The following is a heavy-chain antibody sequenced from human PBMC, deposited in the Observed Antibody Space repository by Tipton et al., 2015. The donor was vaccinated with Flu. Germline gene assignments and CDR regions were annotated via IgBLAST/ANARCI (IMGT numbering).Heavy chain of an antibody. CDR1: GFTFSSFA. CDR3: AKEGLRFLGRVKFFDN. J-gene: IGHJ4*02. V-gene: IGHV3-23*01. Sequence: SLRLSCAGSGFTFSSFAMSWVRQAPGKGLEWVAGIRGSGGGTEYADSVKGRFTISRDNSKNTLFLQMNSLRVDDTAVYYCAKEGLRFLGRVKFFDNWGQGTLVTVSS. CDR2: IRGSGGGT. D-gene: IGHD3-3*01.